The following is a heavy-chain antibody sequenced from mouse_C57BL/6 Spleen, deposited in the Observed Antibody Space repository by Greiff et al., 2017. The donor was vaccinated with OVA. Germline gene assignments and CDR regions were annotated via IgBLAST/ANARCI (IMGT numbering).Heavy chain of an antibody. Sequence: EVQLQQSGAELVRPGASVKLSCTASGFNIKDDYMHWVKQRPEQGLEWIGWIDPDNGDTEYASKFQGKATITADTSSNTAYMQLSSLTSEDTAVYYCTHYGSSYANYWGKGTTLTVSS. D-gene: IGHD1-1*01. J-gene: IGHJ2*01. CDR1: GFNIKDDY. CDR3: THYGSSYANY. V-gene: IGHV14-4*01. CDR2: IDPDNGDT.